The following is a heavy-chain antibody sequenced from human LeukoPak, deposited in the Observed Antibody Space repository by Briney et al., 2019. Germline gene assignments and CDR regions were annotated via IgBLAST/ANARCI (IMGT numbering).Heavy chain of an antibody. Sequence: SETLSLTCTVSGYSLSSGYYWGWIRQPPGKGLEWIGSIYHSGSTYYNPSLKSRVTISVDTSKNQFYLKLSSVTAADTAVYYCATATDYYNWFDPWGQGTLVTVSS. CDR2: IYHSGST. V-gene: IGHV4-38-2*02. D-gene: IGHD2/OR15-2a*01. CDR1: GYSLSSGYY. CDR3: ATATDYYNWFDP. J-gene: IGHJ5*02.